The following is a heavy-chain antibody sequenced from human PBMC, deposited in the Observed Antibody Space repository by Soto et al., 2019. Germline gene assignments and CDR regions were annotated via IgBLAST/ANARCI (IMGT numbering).Heavy chain of an antibody. V-gene: IGHV1-58*01. CDR3: AADYDSSGYPLTGYFDY. CDR2: IVVGSGNT. CDR1: GFTFTSSA. J-gene: IGHJ4*02. Sequence: GASVKVSCKASGFTFTSSAVQWVRQARGQRLEWIGWIVVGSGNTNYAQKFQERVTITRYMSTSTAYMELSSLRSEDTAVYYCAADYDSSGYPLTGYFDYWGQGTLVTVSS. D-gene: IGHD3-22*01.